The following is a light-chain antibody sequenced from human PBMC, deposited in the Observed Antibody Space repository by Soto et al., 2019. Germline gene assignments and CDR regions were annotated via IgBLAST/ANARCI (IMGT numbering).Light chain of an antibody. Sequence: DIQMTQSPSTLSASVGDRVTITCRASQTISNWLAWYQQKPGKAPTLLIYDASTLERGVPSRFSGTGSGTEFKISIDSLQPDDFATYYCKQYNTSSINFGQGTRLEIK. CDR3: KQYNTSSIN. V-gene: IGKV1-5*01. J-gene: IGKJ5*01. CDR1: QTISNW. CDR2: DAS.